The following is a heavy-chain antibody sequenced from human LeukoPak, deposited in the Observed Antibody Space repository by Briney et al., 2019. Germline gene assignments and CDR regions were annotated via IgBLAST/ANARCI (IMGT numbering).Heavy chain of an antibody. CDR1: GGTFSSYA. Sequence: SVKVSCKASGGTFSSYAISWVRQAPGQGLEWMGGIIPIFGTANYAQKFQGRVTITADESTSTAYMELSSLRSEDTAVYYCASLAMIKSLAGWFDPWGQGTLVTVSS. D-gene: IGHD3-22*01. CDR3: ASLAMIKSLAGWFDP. CDR2: IIPIFGTA. V-gene: IGHV1-69*01. J-gene: IGHJ5*02.